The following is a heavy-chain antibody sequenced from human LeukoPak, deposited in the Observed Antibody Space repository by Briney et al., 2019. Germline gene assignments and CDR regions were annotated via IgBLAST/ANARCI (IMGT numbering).Heavy chain of an antibody. J-gene: IGHJ6*03. CDR3: AREGGGSSWYTVVGLPRYMDV. V-gene: IGHV4-39*07. D-gene: IGHD6-13*01. CDR1: GGSISSSSYY. CDR2: IYYSGST. Sequence: SETLSLTCTVSGGSISSSSYYWGWIRQPPGKGLEWIGSIYYSGSTYYNPSLESRVTISVDTSKNQFSLKLSSVTAADTAVYYCAREGGGSSWYTVVGLPRYMDVWGKGTTVTVSS.